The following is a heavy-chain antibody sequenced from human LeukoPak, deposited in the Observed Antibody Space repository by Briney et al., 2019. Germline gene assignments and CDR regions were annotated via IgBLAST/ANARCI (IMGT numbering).Heavy chain of an antibody. CDR2: IKNDGSKI. CDR1: GFTFSSYE. CDR3: VRGSLSDRGDY. J-gene: IGHJ4*02. Sequence: PGGSLRLSRAASGFTFSSYEMNWVRQAPGKGLEWLSYIKNDGSKIYYTDSVKGRFTISRDNAKNSLFLQMNSLRAEDTAVYYCVRGSLSDRGDYWGQGTLVTVSS. V-gene: IGHV3-48*03. D-gene: IGHD3-16*01.